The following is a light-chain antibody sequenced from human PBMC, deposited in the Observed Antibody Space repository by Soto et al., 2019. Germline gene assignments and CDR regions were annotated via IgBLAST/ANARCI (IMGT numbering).Light chain of an antibody. CDR3: QQHSNWPPIT. CDR1: QSVSSY. V-gene: IGKV3-11*01. CDR2: DAS. J-gene: IGKJ5*01. Sequence: EIVLTQYPATLSLSPGERATLSCRASQSVSSYLAWYQQKPGQAPRLLIYDASNRATGIPARFSGSGSGTDFTLTISSLEPEDFAVYYCQQHSNWPPITFCQGTRLES.